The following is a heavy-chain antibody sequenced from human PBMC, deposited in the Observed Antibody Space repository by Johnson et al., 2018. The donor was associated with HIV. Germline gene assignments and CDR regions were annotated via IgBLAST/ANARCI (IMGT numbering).Heavy chain of an antibody. V-gene: IGHV3-13*01. CDR2: IGTAGDT. J-gene: IGHJ3*02. CDR3: ARESPGYAFDI. CDR1: RFTFDDYA. Sequence: VQLVESGGVVVQPGGSLRLSCETSRFTFDDYAMHWVRQAPGKGLEWVSAIGTAGDTYYPGSVKGRFTISRENAKNSLYLQMNSLRAGDTAVYYCARESPGYAFDIWGQGTMVTVSS. D-gene: IGHD1-1*01.